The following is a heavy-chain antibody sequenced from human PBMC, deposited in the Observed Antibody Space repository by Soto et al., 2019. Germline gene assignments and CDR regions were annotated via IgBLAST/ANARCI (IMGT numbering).Heavy chain of an antibody. CDR2: IYYCGTT. CDR1: GGSMSGHY. Sequence: QVQLQESGPGLVKPSETLSLTCTVSGGSMSGHYWSWIRKSPGKGLEWIGNIYYCGTTNYNPPLKSRVAISVETSKNQFSLKLRSLTAADTAVFYCAGDGVVRGKHGVDVWGQGTTVTVSS. CDR3: AGDGVVRGKHGVDV. J-gene: IGHJ6*02. D-gene: IGHD3-10*01. V-gene: IGHV4-59*11.